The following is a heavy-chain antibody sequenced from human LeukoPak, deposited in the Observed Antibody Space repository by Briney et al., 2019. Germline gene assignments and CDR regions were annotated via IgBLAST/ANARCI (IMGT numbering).Heavy chain of an antibody. Sequence: GGSLRLSCAASGFTFSSYSMNWVRQAPGKGLEWVSSVSSSSSYIYYADSVKGRFTMSRDNAKNSLYLQMNSLRAEDTAVYYCARTTYYYDSRPLFDYWGQGTLVTVSS. CDR1: GFTFSSYS. CDR2: VSSSSSYI. J-gene: IGHJ4*02. D-gene: IGHD3-22*01. CDR3: ARTTYYYDSRPLFDY. V-gene: IGHV3-21*01.